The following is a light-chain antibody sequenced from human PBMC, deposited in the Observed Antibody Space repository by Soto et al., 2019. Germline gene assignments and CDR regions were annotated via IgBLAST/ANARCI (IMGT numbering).Light chain of an antibody. Sequence: QSALTQPPSASGTAGQMVTMSCSGSSSNFGSNFVYWYQQLPGTAPKLLIYSNNQRPSGVPDRFSGSKSGTSASLAISGLRSEDEADYYCAAWDDSLSGYVFGTGTKVTVL. J-gene: IGLJ1*01. CDR3: AAWDDSLSGYV. CDR1: SSNFGSNF. CDR2: SNN. V-gene: IGLV1-47*02.